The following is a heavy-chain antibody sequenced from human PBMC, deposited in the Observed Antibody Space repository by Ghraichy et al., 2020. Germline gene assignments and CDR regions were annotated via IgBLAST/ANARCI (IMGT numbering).Heavy chain of an antibody. J-gene: IGHJ5*02. V-gene: IGHV4-39*01. CDR2: ISTSGNT. Sequence: SETLSLTCTVSGASISDSDNYYYWGWVRQPPGKGLEWVGSISTSGNTYYNPSLNSRVTISRDMSRNRLSLSLTSLTAADTATYFCARQGKDLHKYNSFDPWGQGTLVTVSS. CDR3: ARQGKDLHKYNSFDP. D-gene: IGHD4-11*01. CDR1: GASISDSDNYYY.